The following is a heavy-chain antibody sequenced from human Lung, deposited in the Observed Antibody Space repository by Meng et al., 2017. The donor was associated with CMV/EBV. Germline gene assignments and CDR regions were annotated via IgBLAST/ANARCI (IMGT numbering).Heavy chain of an antibody. CDR1: GFTFSSYA. J-gene: IGHJ6*02. V-gene: IGHV3-30*04. D-gene: IGHD2-21*01. CDR3: ARGGGSNSILNYYYYAMDV. CDR2: ISFDGKNK. Sequence: SCAAAGFTFSSYAMHWVRQAPGKGLEWVAVISFDGKNKYNADSVKGRFTISRDNSKNTLYLQMNSLRAEDTAVYYCARGGGSNSILNYYYYAMDVWXQGTXVTVSS.